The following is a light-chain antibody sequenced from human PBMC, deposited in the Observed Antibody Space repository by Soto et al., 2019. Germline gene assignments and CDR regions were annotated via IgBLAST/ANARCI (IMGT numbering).Light chain of an antibody. CDR2: GNN. Sequence: QSVLSQPPSLSGAPGQRVTISCTGSSSNIGAGYDVHWYQQLPGVAPKLLIYGNNNRPSGVPDRFSCSRSGTSASLAIIGLQTEDEGDYYCQSFDSSHYVFGSGTKVTVL. CDR3: QSFDSSHYV. J-gene: IGLJ1*01. CDR1: SSNIGAGYD. V-gene: IGLV1-40*01.